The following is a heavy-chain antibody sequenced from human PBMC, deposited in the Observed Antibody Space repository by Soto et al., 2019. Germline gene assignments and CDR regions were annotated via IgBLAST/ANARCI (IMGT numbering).Heavy chain of an antibody. D-gene: IGHD6-13*01. J-gene: IGHJ6*02. V-gene: IGHV1-2*02. CDR3: AREWGVELRGSWGIYYYYGMDV. Sequence: ASVKVSCKASGYTFTGYYMHWVRQAPGQGLEWMGWIDPNSGGTNYAQKFQGRVTMTRDTSISTAYMELSRLRSDDTAVYYCAREWGVELRGSWGIYYYYGMDVWGQGTTVTVSS. CDR1: GYTFTGYY. CDR2: IDPNSGGT.